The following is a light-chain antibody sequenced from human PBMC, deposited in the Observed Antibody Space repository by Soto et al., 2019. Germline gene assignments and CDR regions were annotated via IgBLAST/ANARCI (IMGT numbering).Light chain of an antibody. CDR2: GAS. CDR3: QQYSNWAPIT. Sequence: EIVMTQSPATLSVSPGERATLSCRASQSVSSDLAWFQQTPGQAPRLLIYGASTRATGIPARFSGSGSGTEFTLTISSLQSDEFAVYYCQQYSNWAPITFGPGTKVDIK. J-gene: IGKJ3*01. V-gene: IGKV3-15*01. CDR1: QSVSSD.